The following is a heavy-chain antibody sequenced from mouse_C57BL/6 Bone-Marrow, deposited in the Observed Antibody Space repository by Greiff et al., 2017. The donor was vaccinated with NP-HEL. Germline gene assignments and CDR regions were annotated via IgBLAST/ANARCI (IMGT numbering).Heavy chain of an antibody. J-gene: IGHJ1*03. Sequence: VQLQQSGTVLARPGASVKMSCKTSGYTFTSYWMHWVKQRPGQGLEWIGAIYPGNSDTSYNQKFKGKAKLTAVTSASTAYMELSSLTNEDSAVYYCTSRSFPYWYFDVWGTGTTVTVSS. CDR2: IYPGNSDT. V-gene: IGHV1-5*01. CDR1: GYTFTSYW. CDR3: TSRSFPYWYFDV. D-gene: IGHD1-1*01.